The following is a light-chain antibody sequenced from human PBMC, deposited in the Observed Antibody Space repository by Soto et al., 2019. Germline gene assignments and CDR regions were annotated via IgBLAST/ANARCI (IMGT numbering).Light chain of an antibody. CDR1: SSDVGGYIL. CDR2: EGT. J-gene: IGLJ1*01. V-gene: IGLV2-14*02. CDR3: SSYAGSNMGV. Sequence: QSALTQPASVSGSPGQSITISCTGTSSDVGGYILVSWYQQEPGKAPKLVIYEGTKRPSGVSNRFSGSKSGNTASLTVSGLRAEDEADYYCSSYAGSNMGVFGSGTKLTVL.